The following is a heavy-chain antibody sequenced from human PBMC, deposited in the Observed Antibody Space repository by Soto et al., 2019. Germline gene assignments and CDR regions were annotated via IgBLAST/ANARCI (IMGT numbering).Heavy chain of an antibody. V-gene: IGHV3-30*18. CDR2: ISYDGSNK. CDR1: GFTFSSYG. CDR3: AKDVEALARVGGMDV. D-gene: IGHD6-6*01. Sequence: TGGSLRLSCAASGFTFSSYGMHWVRQAPGKGLEWVAVISYDGSNKYYADSVKGRFTISRDNSKNTLYLQMNSLRAEDTAVYYYAKDVEALARVGGMDVWGQGTTVTVSS. J-gene: IGHJ6*02.